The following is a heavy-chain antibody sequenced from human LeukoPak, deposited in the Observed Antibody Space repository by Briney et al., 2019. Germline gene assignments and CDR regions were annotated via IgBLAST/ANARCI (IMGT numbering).Heavy chain of an antibody. CDR2: ISGSDGSR. Sequence: GGSLRLSCAASGFPFSRYAMSWVRQTPGRGLEWASVISGSDGSRYYADSVKGRFTISRDDSRNTVYLQMNNLRAEDTAVYYCAKQVSCDTTTCYSGMPPDYWGQGTLVTVSS. J-gene: IGHJ4*02. V-gene: IGHV3-23*01. CDR1: GFPFSRYA. CDR3: AKQVSCDTTTCYSGMPPDY. D-gene: IGHD2/OR15-2a*01.